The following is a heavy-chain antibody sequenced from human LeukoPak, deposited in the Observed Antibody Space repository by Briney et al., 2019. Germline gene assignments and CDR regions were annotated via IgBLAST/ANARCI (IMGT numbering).Heavy chain of an antibody. D-gene: IGHD3-3*01. CDR1: GYRFSSYW. J-gene: IGHJ4*02. CDR3: ARHRDDFLEWLPFDY. V-gene: IGHV5-51*01. Sequence: PGESLKISCKGSGYRFSSYWIGWVRQMPGKGLEWMGNIYPGDSDTRYSPSFQGQVTISADKSISTAYLQWSSLKASDTAIYYCARHRDDFLEWLPFDYWGQGTLVTVSS. CDR2: IYPGDSDT.